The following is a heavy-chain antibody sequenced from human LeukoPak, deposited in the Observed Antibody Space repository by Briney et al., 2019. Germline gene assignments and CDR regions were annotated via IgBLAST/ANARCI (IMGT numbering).Heavy chain of an antibody. D-gene: IGHD2-21*02. Sequence: GGSLRLSCAASGFTFSNAWMSWVRQAPGKGLEWVGRIKSKTDGGTTDYAAPVKGRFTISRDDSKNTLYLQMNSLKTEDTAVYYCTTGSLLAYRGGDCYFPWGQGTLVTVSS. CDR3: TTGSLLAYRGGDCYFP. CDR2: IKSKTDGGTT. J-gene: IGHJ5*02. CDR1: GFTFSNAW. V-gene: IGHV3-15*01.